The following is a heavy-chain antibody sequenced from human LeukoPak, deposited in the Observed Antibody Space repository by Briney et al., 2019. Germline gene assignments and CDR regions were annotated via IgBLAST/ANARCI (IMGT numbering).Heavy chain of an antibody. D-gene: IGHD6-6*01. Sequence: SETLSLTCTVSGGSISSYYWSWIRQPPGKGLEWIGYIYYSGSTNYNPSLKSRVTISVDTSKNQFSLKLSSVTAADTAVYYCARDYQYIAARFRGRRYYFDYWGQGTLVTVSS. J-gene: IGHJ4*02. CDR3: ARDYQYIAARFRGRRYYFDY. V-gene: IGHV4-59*12. CDR2: IYYSGST. CDR1: GGSISSYY.